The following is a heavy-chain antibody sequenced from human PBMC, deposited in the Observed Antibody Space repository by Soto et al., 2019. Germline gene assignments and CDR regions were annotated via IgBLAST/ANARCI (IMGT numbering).Heavy chain of an antibody. V-gene: IGHV3-30*18. D-gene: IGHD6-13*01. CDR1: GFTFRSSG. Sequence: PPRSLRLSSVASGFTFRSSGMHGVRQAPGKGLEWVAVISYDGGNKYYGDSVRGRFTISRDNSNNTLYLEMKRLRVEDSAVYYCVKVQFGRGILPTTMDVWGQEATVRVSS. J-gene: IGHJ6*02. CDR2: ISYDGGNK. CDR3: VKVQFGRGILPTTMDV.